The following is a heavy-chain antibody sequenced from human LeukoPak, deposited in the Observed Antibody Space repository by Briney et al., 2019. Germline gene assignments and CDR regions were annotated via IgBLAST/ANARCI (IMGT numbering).Heavy chain of an antibody. CDR1: GASISGYY. V-gene: IGHV4-59*08. J-gene: IGHJ4*02. D-gene: IGHD6-13*01. CDR2: VYYSGST. CDR3: ARHRGYSSSSPVDY. Sequence: PSETLSLTCTVSGASISGYYWSWIRQPPGKGLEWIGFVYYSGSTNYSPSLKSRATISIDTSKNQFSLRLSSVTAADTAVYYCARHRGYSSSSPVDYWGQGTLVTVSS.